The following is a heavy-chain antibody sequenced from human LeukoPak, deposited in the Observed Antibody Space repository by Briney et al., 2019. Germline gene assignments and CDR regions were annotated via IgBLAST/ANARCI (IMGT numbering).Heavy chain of an antibody. CDR2: IYHSGST. Sequence: SETLSLTCAVSGYSISSGYYWGWIRQPPGQGLEWIGSIYHSGSTYYNPSLKCRVTISVDTSKNQFSLKLSSVTAADTAVYYCARHAGNYDFWGGYSYWFDPWGQGTLVTVSS. CDR3: ARHAGNYDFWGGYSYWFDP. V-gene: IGHV4-38-2*01. D-gene: IGHD3-3*01. J-gene: IGHJ5*02. CDR1: GYSISSGYY.